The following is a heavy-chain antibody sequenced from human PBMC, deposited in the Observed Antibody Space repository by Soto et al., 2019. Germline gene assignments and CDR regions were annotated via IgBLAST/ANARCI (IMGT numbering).Heavy chain of an antibody. CDR2: IYWDDDK. D-gene: IGHD1-26*01. CDR1: GFSLSTSGVG. Sequence: QITLKESGPTLVKPTQTLTLTCTFSGFSLSTSGVGVGWIRQPPGKALEWLALIYWDDDKRYRPSLKSRLTITKDTSKNQVVLTLTNMDPVDTATYYCAHTISYSNAFDYWGQGTLVTVSS. V-gene: IGHV2-5*02. CDR3: AHTISYSNAFDY. J-gene: IGHJ4*02.